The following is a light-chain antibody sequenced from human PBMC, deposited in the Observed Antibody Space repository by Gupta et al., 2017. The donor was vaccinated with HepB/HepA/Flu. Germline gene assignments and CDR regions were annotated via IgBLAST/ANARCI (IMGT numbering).Light chain of an antibody. CDR2: GKN. Sequence: SSELTQDPAVSVALGQTVRITCQGDSLRSYYASWYQQKPGQAPVLVIYGKNNRPSGIPDRFSGSSSGNTASLTITGAQAEDEADDYCNSRDSSGNHPVVFGGGTKLTVL. CDR3: NSRDSSGNHPVV. CDR1: SLRSYY. V-gene: IGLV3-19*01. J-gene: IGLJ2*01.